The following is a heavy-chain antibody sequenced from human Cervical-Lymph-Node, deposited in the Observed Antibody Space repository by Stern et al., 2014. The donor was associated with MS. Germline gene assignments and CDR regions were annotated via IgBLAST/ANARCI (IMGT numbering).Heavy chain of an antibody. D-gene: IGHD6-13*01. CDR2: VNWNGATT. V-gene: IGHV3-20*04. CDR3: ARRAAAVTYWYFDL. J-gene: IGHJ2*01. CDR1: GFTFDDYG. Sequence: EDQLVESGGDVVRPGGSLRLSCVASGFTFDDYGMGWVRPAPGKGLEWVSGVNWNGATTGYTDSMKGRFTVSRDNAKNSLYLQMHSLRAEDTAFYYCARRAAAVTYWYFDLWGRGTLVTVSS.